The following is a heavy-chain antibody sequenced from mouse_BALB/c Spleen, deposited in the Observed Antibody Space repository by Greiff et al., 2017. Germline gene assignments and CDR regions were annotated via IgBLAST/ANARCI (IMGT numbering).Heavy chain of an antibody. V-gene: IGHV1-15*01. CDR2: IDPETGGT. CDR1: GYTFTDYE. J-gene: IGHJ1*01. D-gene: IGHD2-2*01. CDR3: TRRVITRYFDV. Sequence: QVQLQQSGAELVRPGASVTLSCKASGYTFTDYEMHWVKQTPVHGLEWIGAIDPETGGTAYNQKFKGKATLTADKSSSTAYMELRSLTSEDSAVYYCTRRVITRYFDVWGAGTTVTVSS.